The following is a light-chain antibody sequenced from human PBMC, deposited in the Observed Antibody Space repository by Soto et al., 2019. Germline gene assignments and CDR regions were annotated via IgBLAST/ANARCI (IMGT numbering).Light chain of an antibody. V-gene: IGLV2-14*01. CDR1: SSDVGGYNS. Sequence: QSVLTQPASVSGSPGLSIAISCTGTSSDVGGYNSVSWYQQHPGKAPKLMIYDVSNRPSGVSNRFSGPKSGITASLTISGLQAEDEADYYCSSYTTGGSYVFGTGTKVTVL. CDR3: SSYTTGGSYV. CDR2: DVS. J-gene: IGLJ1*01.